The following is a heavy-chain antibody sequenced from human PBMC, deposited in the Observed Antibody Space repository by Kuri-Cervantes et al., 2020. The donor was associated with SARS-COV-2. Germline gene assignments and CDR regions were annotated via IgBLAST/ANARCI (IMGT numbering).Heavy chain of an antibody. Sequence: GGSLRLSCAVSGFTFSSYWMSWVRQAPGKGLEWVADINHDGGEEYYVDSVKGRFTISRDNDKNSLYLQMHSLRAEDTAVYYCARDMQMLTGHYYLNFDYWGQGTLVTVSS. V-gene: IGHV3-7*05. J-gene: IGHJ4*02. CDR3: ARDMQMLTGHYYLNFDY. D-gene: IGHD3-9*01. CDR2: INHDGGEE. CDR1: GFTFSSYW.